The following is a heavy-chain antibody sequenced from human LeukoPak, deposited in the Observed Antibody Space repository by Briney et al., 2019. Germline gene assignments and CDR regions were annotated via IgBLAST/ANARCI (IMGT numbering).Heavy chain of an antibody. D-gene: IGHD2-15*01. CDR1: GYTFTSYG. Sequence: ASVKVSCKASGYTFTSYGISWVRQAPGQGLEWMGWISAYNGNTNYAQKLQGRVTMTTDTSTSTAYMELRSLRSDDTAVYYCAREGYCSGGSCWFYYYYYYMDVWGKGTTVTVSS. CDR2: ISAYNGNT. J-gene: IGHJ6*03. CDR3: AREGYCSGGSCWFYYYYYYMDV. V-gene: IGHV1-18*01.